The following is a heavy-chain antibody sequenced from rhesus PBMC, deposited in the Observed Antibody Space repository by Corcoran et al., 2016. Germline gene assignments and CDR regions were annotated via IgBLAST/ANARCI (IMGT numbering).Heavy chain of an antibody. CDR2: ISRGGTN. V-gene: IGHV4S14*01. Sequence: QVQLQESGPGLVKPSETLSLTCAVSGYSISSGYYWGWIRQPPGKGLEWIGHISRGGTNYRNPSLKSRVTLSVDTSKNPFSLKLSSVTAADTAVYYCASSRYSWNDDYAFDFWGQGLRVTVSS. D-gene: IGHD1-14*01. CDR1: GYSISSGYY. J-gene: IGHJ3*01. CDR3: ASSRYSWNDDYAFDF.